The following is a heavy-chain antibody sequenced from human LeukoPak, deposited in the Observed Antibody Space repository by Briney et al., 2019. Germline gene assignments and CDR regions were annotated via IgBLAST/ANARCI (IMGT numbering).Heavy chain of an antibody. Sequence: PGGSLRLSCAASGFTFSSYAMHCVRQAPGKGLEWVAVISYDGSNKYYADSVKGLFTISRDNAKNSLFLQMNSLRADDTAVYYCARANLMAPETLDFWGQGTLVTVSS. CDR2: ISYDGSNK. J-gene: IGHJ4*02. CDR3: ARANLMAPETLDF. D-gene: IGHD2-8*01. V-gene: IGHV3-30-3*01. CDR1: GFTFSSYA.